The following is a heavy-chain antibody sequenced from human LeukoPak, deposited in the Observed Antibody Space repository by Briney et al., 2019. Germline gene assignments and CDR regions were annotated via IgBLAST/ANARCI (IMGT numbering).Heavy chain of an antibody. CDR3: ARSFRDYPRGVQNVFDY. J-gene: IGHJ4*02. CDR2: IDPSDSYN. D-gene: IGHD4-17*01. Sequence: GESLKISCKGSGYSFTSYWISWVRQMPGKGLEWMGRIDPSDSYNNYSTSFQGHVTISADKSISTAYLQWSSLKASDTAMYYCARSFRDYPRGVQNVFDYWGQGTLVTVSS. V-gene: IGHV5-10-1*01. CDR1: GYSFTSYW.